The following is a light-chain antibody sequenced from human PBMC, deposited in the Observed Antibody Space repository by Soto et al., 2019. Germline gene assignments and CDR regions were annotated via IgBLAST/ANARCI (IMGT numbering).Light chain of an antibody. CDR3: QQSYSTPIT. V-gene: IGKV3-15*01. J-gene: IGKJ3*01. CDR2: GAS. CDR1: QSVTSN. Sequence: ETVMTQSPATLSVSPGERATLSCRASQSVTSNLAWYQQKPGQAPRLLIYGASTRATGIPARFSGSGSATEFTLTISSLQSEDFATYYCQQSYSTPITFGPGTKVDIK.